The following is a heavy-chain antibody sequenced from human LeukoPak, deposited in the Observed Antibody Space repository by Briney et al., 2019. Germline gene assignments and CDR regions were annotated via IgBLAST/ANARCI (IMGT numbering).Heavy chain of an antibody. D-gene: IGHD5/OR15-5a*01. V-gene: IGHV4-61*02. Sequence: SETLSLTCAVSPGPLDSGLYYWPWIRQPAGKGLEWIGRISNNGGTAYNPSLRSRVTITIDTSNNRLSLKVTSVTAADTAVYYCARETKDLNSPSWGLYDTYYYFDAWGKGTTVTVSS. J-gene: IGHJ6*03. CDR3: ARETKDLNSPSWGLYDTYYYFDA. CDR1: PGPLDSGLYY. CDR2: ISNNGGT.